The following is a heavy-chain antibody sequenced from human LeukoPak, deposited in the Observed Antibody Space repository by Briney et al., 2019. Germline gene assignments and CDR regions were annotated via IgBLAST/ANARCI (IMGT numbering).Heavy chain of an antibody. J-gene: IGHJ4*02. V-gene: IGHV1-2*02. CDR3: ARDDGANHYDSSGYYV. Sequence: ASVKVSCKASGYTFTGYYMHWVRQAPGQGLEWMGWINPNSGGTNYAQKLQGRVTMTTDTSTSTAYMELRSLRSDDTAVYYCARDDGANHYDSSGYYVWGQGTLVTVSS. CDR1: GYTFTGYY. D-gene: IGHD3-22*01. CDR2: INPNSGGT.